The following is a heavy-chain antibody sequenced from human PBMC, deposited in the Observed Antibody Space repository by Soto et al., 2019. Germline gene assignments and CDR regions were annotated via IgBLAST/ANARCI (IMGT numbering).Heavy chain of an antibody. D-gene: IGHD3-10*01. CDR2: IYYSGST. J-gene: IGHJ3*02. Sequence: QVQLQESGPGLVKPSETLSLTCTVSGGSISSYYWSWIRQPAGKGLEWIGYIYYSGSTNYNPSLKSRVTISVDTSKNQFSLKLSSVTAADTAVYYCARGRGSGSFVAFDIWGQGTMVTVSS. CDR1: GGSISSYY. CDR3: ARGRGSGSFVAFDI. V-gene: IGHV4-59*01.